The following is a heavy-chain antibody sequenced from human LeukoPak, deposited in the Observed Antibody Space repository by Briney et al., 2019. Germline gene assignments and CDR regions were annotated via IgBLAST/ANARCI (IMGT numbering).Heavy chain of an antibody. CDR3: ARGLIVVVPAAIPNWFDP. J-gene: IGHJ5*02. CDR2: INPNSGGT. CDR1: GYTFTGYY. V-gene: IGHV1-2*02. Sequence: ASVKVSCKASGYTFTGYYMHWVRQAPGQGLEWMGWINPNSGGTSYAQKFQGTVTMTRDTSTSTVYMELSSLRSEDTAVYYCARGLIVVVPAAIPNWFDPWGQGTLVTVSS. D-gene: IGHD2-2*02.